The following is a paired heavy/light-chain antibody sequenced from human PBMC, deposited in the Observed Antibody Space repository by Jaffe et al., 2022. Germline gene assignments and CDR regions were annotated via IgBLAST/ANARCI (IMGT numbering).Light chain of an antibody. CDR2: DGS. CDR3: QQYGGSPRT. V-gene: IGKV3-20*01. Sequence: EIVLTQSPGTLSLSPGERATLSCRASQSVSSGSLAWYQQKPGQAPRLLIYDGSSRATGIPDRFSGSGSGTDFTLTINRLEPEDFAVYYCQQYGGSPRTFGQGTKVEIK. J-gene: IGKJ1*01. CDR1: QSVSSGS.
Heavy chain of an antibody. CDR1: GFTFNSYG. CDR2: VSGSGDNT. Sequence: EVQVLESGGGLVQPGGSLRLSCAASGFTFNSYGMSWVRQAPGKGLEWVSGVSGSGDNTWHADSVKGRFTISRDNSKNTVSLQMSSLRVEDTAVYYCAAQRGYFHYWGQGTPVTVSS. J-gene: IGHJ4*02. V-gene: IGHV3-23*01. CDR3: AAQRGYFHY.